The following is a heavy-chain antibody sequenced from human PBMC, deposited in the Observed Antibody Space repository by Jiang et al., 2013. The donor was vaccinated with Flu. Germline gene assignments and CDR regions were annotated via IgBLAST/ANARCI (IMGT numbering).Heavy chain of an antibody. D-gene: IGHD5-12*01. J-gene: IGHJ4*01. V-gene: IGHV4-39*01. CDR3: VRGYLSPDY. Sequence: GSGLVKPSETLSLTCTVSGASIVSTHYYWGWIRQPPGKGLEWIGSIYYNGGTYYSTSLMSRATISVDTSKNELSLKLRSVTAADTAVFFCVRGYLSPDYWG. CDR1: GASIVSTHYY. CDR2: IYYNGGT.